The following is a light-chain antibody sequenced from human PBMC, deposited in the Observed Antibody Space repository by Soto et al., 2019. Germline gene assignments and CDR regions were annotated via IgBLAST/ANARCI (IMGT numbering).Light chain of an antibody. J-gene: IGKJ1*01. CDR1: QSVTSSY. CDR2: GAS. V-gene: IGKV3-20*01. CDR3: QQYGSSRGT. Sequence: EIVLTQSPGPLSLSPGERATLSCRASQSVTSSYLAWYQQKPGQAPRLLIYGASSRATGIPDRFSGSGSGTDFTLTISRLEPEDFAVYYCQQYGSSRGTSGQGTKVDIK.